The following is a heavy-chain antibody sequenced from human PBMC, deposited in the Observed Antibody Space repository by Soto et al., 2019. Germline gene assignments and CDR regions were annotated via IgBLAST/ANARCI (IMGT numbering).Heavy chain of an antibody. V-gene: IGHV2-5*02. CDR1: GFSLNTRGMA. D-gene: IGHD3-9*01. J-gene: IGHJ4*02. Sequence: QITLKESGPTLVKPTQTLTLTCTFTGFSLNTRGMAVAWIRQPPGKALEWLGLIYWDDDTRYSPSLKTRLIIARDTSENQVVLTLTDLDPVDTATYFCAHTFGIFTGYNINFDYWGQGALVTVSS. CDR3: AHTFGIFTGYNINFDY. CDR2: IYWDDDT.